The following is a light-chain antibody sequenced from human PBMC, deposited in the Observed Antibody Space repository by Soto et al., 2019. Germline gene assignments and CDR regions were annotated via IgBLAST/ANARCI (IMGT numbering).Light chain of an antibody. CDR2: EVV. V-gene: IGLV2-8*01. CDR3: QSYDSSLSGLV. CDR1: KNDIGVYDF. J-gene: IGLJ2*01. Sequence: QSALTQSPSASGSPGQSVTISCTGTKNDIGVYDFVSWYQHHPGKAPRLIIYEVVQRPSGVPDRFSGSKSGNTASLTVSGLQAADEADYYCQSYDSSLSGLVFGGGTKLTVL.